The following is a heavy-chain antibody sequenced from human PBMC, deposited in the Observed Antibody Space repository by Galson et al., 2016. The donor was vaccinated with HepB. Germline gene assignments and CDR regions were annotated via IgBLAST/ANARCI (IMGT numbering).Heavy chain of an antibody. D-gene: IGHD3-3*01. Sequence: SLRLSCAVSGFTFSSYWMHWVRQAPGKGLVWVSRIHIDGSSTSYADSVKGRFTISRDNTKNTLYLQMDSLRAEDTAVYYCARESNPYAYNGIWSGYFFALDMWSQGTMVTVS. V-gene: IGHV3-74*01. CDR1: GFTFSSYW. CDR3: ARESNPYAYNGIWSGYFFALDM. CDR2: IHIDGSST. J-gene: IGHJ3*02.